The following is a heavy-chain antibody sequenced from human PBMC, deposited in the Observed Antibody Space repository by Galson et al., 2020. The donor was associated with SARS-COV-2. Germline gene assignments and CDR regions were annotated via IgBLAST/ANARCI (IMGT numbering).Heavy chain of an antibody. CDR1: GVSVISGGNY. CDR3: ARGRCYDSTGYSTSYYFDS. Sequence: SETLSLTCTVSGVSVISGGNYWTWIRQHPGKDLEWIGHIFSSVTTYYSPSLKRRVTISVDTSQNQFSLRLSSVTAADTAVYYCARGRCYDSTGYSTSYYFDSWGQGTLVTVSS. D-gene: IGHD3-22*01. CDR2: IFSSVTT. V-gene: IGHV4-31*03. J-gene: IGHJ4*02.